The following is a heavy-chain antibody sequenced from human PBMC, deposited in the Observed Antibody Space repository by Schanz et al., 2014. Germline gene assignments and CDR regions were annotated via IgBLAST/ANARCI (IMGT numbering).Heavy chain of an antibody. V-gene: IGHV1-69*02. CDR2: IIPVLNIA. CDR1: GGTFSSYT. J-gene: IGHJ4*02. Sequence: QLQLVQSGAEVKKPGSSVKVSCKLSGGTFSSYTISWMRQAPGQGLEWMGKIIPVLNIANYAQRFQGRVSITADTSTNTAYMELSSLTSEDTAVHYCARGRGFYDYWGQGTLVTVSS. CDR3: ARGRGFYDY. D-gene: IGHD3-10*01.